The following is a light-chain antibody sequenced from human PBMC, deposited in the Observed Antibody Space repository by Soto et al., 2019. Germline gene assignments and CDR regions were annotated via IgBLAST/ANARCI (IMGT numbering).Light chain of an antibody. V-gene: IGKV3-15*01. CDR2: GAS. Sequence: EIVVTQSPATRSVSPGERATFSCRASQSVSSNLAWYQQKPGQAPRLLIYGASTRATGIPARFSGSGSGTEFTLTISSLQSEDVAVYYCQQYNNWPPLTVGGGTKVDIK. J-gene: IGKJ4*01. CDR1: QSVSSN. CDR3: QQYNNWPPLT.